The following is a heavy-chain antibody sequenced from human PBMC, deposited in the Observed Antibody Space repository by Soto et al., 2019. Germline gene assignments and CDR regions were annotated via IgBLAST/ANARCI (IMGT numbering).Heavy chain of an antibody. CDR3: ARHSLRITMIVVVMTPFDY. D-gene: IGHD3-22*01. J-gene: IGHJ4*02. Sequence: SETLSLTCAVYGGSFIGYYWSWIRQPPGKGLEWIGEINHSGSTNYNPSLKSRVTISVDTSKNQFSLKLSSVTAADTAVYYCARHSLRITMIVVVMTPFDYWGQGTLVTVSS. V-gene: IGHV4-34*01. CDR2: INHSGST. CDR1: GGSFIGYY.